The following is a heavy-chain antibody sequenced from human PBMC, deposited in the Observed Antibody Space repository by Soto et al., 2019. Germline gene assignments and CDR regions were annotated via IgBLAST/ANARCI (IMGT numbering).Heavy chain of an antibody. Sequence: GASVKVSCKASGYTFTSYDINWVRQATGQGLEWMGWMNPNSGNTGYAQKFQGRVTMTRDTSTSTVYMELSSLRSEDTAVYYCARGRDREGKTYYYDSSGYSFGYWGQGTLVTVSS. CDR2: MNPNSGNT. J-gene: IGHJ4*02. D-gene: IGHD3-22*01. CDR3: ARGRDREGKTYYYDSSGYSFGY. CDR1: GYTFTSYD. V-gene: IGHV1-8*01.